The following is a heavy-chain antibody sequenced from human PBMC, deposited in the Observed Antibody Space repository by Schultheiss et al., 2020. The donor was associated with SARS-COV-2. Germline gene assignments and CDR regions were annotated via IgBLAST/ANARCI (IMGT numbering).Heavy chain of an antibody. V-gene: IGHV3-23*01. CDR3: ARHGGENRGGGLYYGMDV. CDR1: GFTFSSYA. D-gene: IGHD2-15*01. CDR2: ISGSGGST. J-gene: IGHJ6*02. Sequence: GGSLRLSCAASGFTFSSYAMHWVRQAPGKGLEWVSAISGSGGSTYYADSVKGRFTISRDNSKNTLYLQMGSLRAEDMAVYYCARHGGENRGGGLYYGMDVWGQGTTVTVSS.